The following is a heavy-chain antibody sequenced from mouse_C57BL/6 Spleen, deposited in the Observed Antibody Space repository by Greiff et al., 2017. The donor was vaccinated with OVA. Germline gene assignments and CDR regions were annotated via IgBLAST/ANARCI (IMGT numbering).Heavy chain of an antibody. D-gene: IGHD3-2*02. V-gene: IGHV1-81*01. CDR1: GYTFTSYG. Sequence: VQRVESGAELARPGASVKLSCKASGYTFTSYGISWVKQRTGQGLEWIGEIYPRSGNTYYNEKFKGKATLTADKSSSTAYMELRSLTSEDSAVYFCARGGSSGGFAYWGQGTLVTVSA. J-gene: IGHJ3*01. CDR2: IYPRSGNT. CDR3: ARGGSSGGFAY.